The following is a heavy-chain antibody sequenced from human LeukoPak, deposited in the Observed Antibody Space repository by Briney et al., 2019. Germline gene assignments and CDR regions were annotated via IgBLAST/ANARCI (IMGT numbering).Heavy chain of an antibody. J-gene: IGHJ4*02. Sequence: SEALSLTCAVYGGSFSGYYWSWIRQPPGKGLEWIGEINHSGSTNYNPSLKSRVTISVDTSKNQFSLKLSSVTAADTAVYYCARGVRFDYWGQGTLVTVSS. CDR3: ARGVRFDY. V-gene: IGHV4-34*01. CDR1: GGSFSGYY. CDR2: INHSGST.